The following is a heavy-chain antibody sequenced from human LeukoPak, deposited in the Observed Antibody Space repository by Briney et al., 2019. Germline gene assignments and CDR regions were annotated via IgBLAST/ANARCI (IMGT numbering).Heavy chain of an antibody. J-gene: IGHJ4*02. D-gene: IGHD3-22*01. CDR1: GGSISTNY. CDR2: IYYSGRT. V-gene: IGHV4-59*01. Sequence: SETLSLTCTVFGGSISTNYWSWIRQPPGKGLEWIGYIYYSGRTNYNPSLKSRVTISIDTSKNQFSLKLSSVTAADTAVYYCARDPKDFYDTSNYLYFDHWGRGTLVTVSS. CDR3: ARDPKDFYDTSNYLYFDH.